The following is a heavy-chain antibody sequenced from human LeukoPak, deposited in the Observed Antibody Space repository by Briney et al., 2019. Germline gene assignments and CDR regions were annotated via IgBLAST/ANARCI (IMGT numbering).Heavy chain of an antibody. Sequence: SVKVSCKASGGTFSSYAISWVRQAPGQGLEWMGGIIPIFGTANYAQKFQGRVTITADESTSTAYMELSSLRSEDTAVYYCARDRWEYSSSSHFDYWGQGTLVTVSS. J-gene: IGHJ4*02. CDR2: IIPIFGTA. V-gene: IGHV1-69*13. D-gene: IGHD6-6*01. CDR1: GGTFSSYA. CDR3: ARDRWEYSSSSHFDY.